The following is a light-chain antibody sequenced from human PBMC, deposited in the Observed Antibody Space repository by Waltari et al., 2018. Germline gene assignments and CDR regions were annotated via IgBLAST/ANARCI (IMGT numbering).Light chain of an antibody. V-gene: IGKV1-39*01. CDR2: SAS. J-gene: IGKJ1*01. Sequence: DIQMTQSPSSLSASMGDRVIITCRASQSISTFLNWYQQKPGRAPNLLLHSASTLHTGVPSRFSGSGSGTNFTLTISSLQPEDFATYYCQQSYNTPRTFGQGTTVEV. CDR3: QQSYNTPRT. CDR1: QSISTF.